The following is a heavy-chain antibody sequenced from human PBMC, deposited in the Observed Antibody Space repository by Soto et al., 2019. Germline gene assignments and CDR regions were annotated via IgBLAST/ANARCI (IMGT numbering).Heavy chain of an antibody. CDR1: GFTFSSYG. CDR3: AKDQLRGVRGVITYYYGMDV. D-gene: IGHD3-10*01. Sequence: QVQLVESGGGVVQPGRSLRLSCAASGFTFSSYGMHWVRQAPGKGLEWVAVISYDGSNKYYADPVKGRFTTSRDNSKNTLYLQMNSLRAEDTAVYYCAKDQLRGVRGVITYYYGMDVWGQGTTVTVSS. CDR2: ISYDGSNK. V-gene: IGHV3-30*18. J-gene: IGHJ6*02.